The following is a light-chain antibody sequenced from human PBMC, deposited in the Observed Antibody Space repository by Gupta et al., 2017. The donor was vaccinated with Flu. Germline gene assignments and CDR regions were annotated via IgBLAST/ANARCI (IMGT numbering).Light chain of an antibody. Sequence: EVVLTQSTAPLSLSPGERATLSCRASQSVYSYLAWYQQRPGQSPRLLIYDATNRATGIPVRFSGSGSGTDFTLTISRLEPEDFAVYYCQQRAKWPPLTFGGGTRVEMK. J-gene: IGKJ4*01. CDR1: QSVYSY. V-gene: IGKV3-11*01. CDR2: DAT. CDR3: QQRAKWPPLT.